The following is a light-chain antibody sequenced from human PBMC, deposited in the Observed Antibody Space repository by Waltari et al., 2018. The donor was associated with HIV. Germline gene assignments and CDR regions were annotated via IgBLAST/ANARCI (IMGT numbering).Light chain of an antibody. V-gene: IGLV2-23*02. CDR1: SSDVGSYNL. Sequence: QSALTQPASVSGSPGQSITISCTGTSSDVGSYNLVSWDQQYPGKAPKLMIYEVNKRPSGISNRLSGSKSGNTAALTISGLQAEDEADDYCCSDAGSRRVFGTGTKVTVL. J-gene: IGLJ1*01. CDR3: CSDAGSRRV. CDR2: EVN.